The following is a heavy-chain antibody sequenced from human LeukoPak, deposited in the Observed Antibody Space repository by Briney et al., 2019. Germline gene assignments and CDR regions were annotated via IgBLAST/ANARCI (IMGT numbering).Heavy chain of an antibody. CDR1: GGSISPYY. CDR3: ARHGGGGESYPRVFDY. CDR2: IYYSGST. J-gene: IGHJ4*02. V-gene: IGHV4-59*08. Sequence: SETLSLTCTASGGSISPYYWSWIRQPPGKGLEWIGYIYYSGSTNYNPSLKSRVTISVDTSKNQFSLKLSSVTAAAAAMYYCARHGGGGESYPRVFDYWGRGNLVTVSS. D-gene: IGHD1-26*01.